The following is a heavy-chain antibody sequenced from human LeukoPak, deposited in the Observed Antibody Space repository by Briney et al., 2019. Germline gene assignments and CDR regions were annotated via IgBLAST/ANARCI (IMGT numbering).Heavy chain of an antibody. CDR3: ARPYSSSSGVDY. CDR2: IYSGGST. Sequence: HPGGSLRLSCAASGFTFSDYYMSWIRQAPGKGLEWVSVIYSGGSTYYADSVKGRFTISRDNSKNTLYLQMNSLRAEDTAVYYCARPYSSSSGVDYWGQGTLVTVSS. D-gene: IGHD6-6*01. V-gene: IGHV3-66*04. J-gene: IGHJ4*02. CDR1: GFTFSDYY.